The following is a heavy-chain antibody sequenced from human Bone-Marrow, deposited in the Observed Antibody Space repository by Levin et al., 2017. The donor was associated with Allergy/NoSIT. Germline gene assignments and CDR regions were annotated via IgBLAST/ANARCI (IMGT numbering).Heavy chain of an antibody. CDR1: GYTFTGYY. CDR2: INPNSGGT. J-gene: IGHJ4*02. Sequence: GESLKISCKASGYTFTGYYMHWVRQAPGQGLEWMGWINPNSGGTNYAQKFQGRVTMTRDTSISTAYMELSRLRSDDTAVYYCARWGVHLQTRLPIAASDYWGQGTLVTVSS. CDR3: ARWGVHLQTRLPIAASDY. D-gene: IGHD6-13*01. V-gene: IGHV1-2*02.